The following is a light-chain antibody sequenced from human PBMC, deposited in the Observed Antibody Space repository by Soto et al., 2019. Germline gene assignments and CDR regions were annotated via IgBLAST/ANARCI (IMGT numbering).Light chain of an antibody. CDR1: QSVSSR. CDR2: GAS. CDR3: QHYGGPPIT. V-gene: IGKV3-20*01. J-gene: IGKJ5*01. Sequence: EVVLTQSPGTLSLSPGERATLSCRASQSVSSRLAWYQQKSGQAPRLLISGASSRATGIPDRFSGSGSGTDFTLIISRLEPEDFALYYCQHYGGPPITFGQGTRLENK.